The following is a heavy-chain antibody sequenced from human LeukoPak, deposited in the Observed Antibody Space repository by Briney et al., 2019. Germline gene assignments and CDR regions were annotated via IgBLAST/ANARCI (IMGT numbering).Heavy chain of an antibody. CDR2: IYYSGRT. J-gene: IGHJ4*02. D-gene: IGHD3-10*01. CDR3: AREGNLVRGVVITGVLDY. CDR1: GGSISSYY. V-gene: IGHV4-59*01. Sequence: PSETLSLTCTVSGGSISSYYWSWIRQPPGKGLEWIGYIYYSGRTNYNPSLESRVTISVDTSKNQFSLKLSSVTAADTAAYYCAREGNLVRGVVITGVLDYWGQGTLVTVSS.